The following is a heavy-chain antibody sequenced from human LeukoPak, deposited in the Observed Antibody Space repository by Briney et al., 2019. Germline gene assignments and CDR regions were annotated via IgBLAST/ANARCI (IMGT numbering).Heavy chain of an antibody. CDR2: FDPEDGET. CDR3: ALPIGDKGDISGYYDAFDI. CDR1: GYTLTELS. V-gene: IGHV1-24*01. J-gene: IGHJ3*02. D-gene: IGHD3-22*01. Sequence: ASVKVSCKVSGYTLTELSMHWVRQAPGKGLEWMGGFDPEDGETIYAQKFQGRVTMTEDTSTDTVYMELSSLRSEDTAVYYCALPIGDKGDISGYYDAFDIWGQGTMVTVSS.